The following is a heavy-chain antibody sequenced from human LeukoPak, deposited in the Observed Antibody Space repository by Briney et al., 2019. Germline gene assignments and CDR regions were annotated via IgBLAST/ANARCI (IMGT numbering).Heavy chain of an antibody. CDR3: ARDESYGDYVRVLFDY. CDR1: GGSISSYY. V-gene: IGHV4-4*07. D-gene: IGHD4-17*01. J-gene: IGHJ4*02. CDR2: IYTSGST. Sequence: SSETLSLTCTVSGGSISSYYWTWIRQPAGKGLEWIGRIYTSGSTNYNPSLKSRVTMSVDMSKNQFSLKLSSVTAADTAVYYCARDESYGDYVRVLFDYWGQGTLVTVSS.